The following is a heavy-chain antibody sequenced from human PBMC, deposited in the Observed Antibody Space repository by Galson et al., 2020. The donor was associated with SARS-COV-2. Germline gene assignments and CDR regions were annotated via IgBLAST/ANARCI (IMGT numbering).Heavy chain of an antibody. CDR1: GFTFSSYW. V-gene: IGHV3-7*03. D-gene: IGHD3-22*01. CDR2: IKQDGSEK. Sequence: GGSLRLSCAASGFTFSSYWMSWVRQAPGKGLEWVANIKQDGSEKYYVDSVKGRFTISRDNAKNSLYLQMNSLRAEDTAVYYCARDRRDYYYDSSGYLSGENWFDPWGQGTLVTVSS. J-gene: IGHJ5*02. CDR3: ARDRRDYYYDSSGYLSGENWFDP.